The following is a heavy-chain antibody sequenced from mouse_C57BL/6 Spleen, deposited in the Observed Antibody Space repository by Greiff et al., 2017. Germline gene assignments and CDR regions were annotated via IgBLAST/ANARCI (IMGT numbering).Heavy chain of an antibody. CDR1: GFTFSDYG. J-gene: IGHJ3*01. D-gene: IGHD4-1*01. Sequence: EVQVVESGGGLVKPGGSLKLSCAASGFTFSDYGMHWVRQAPEKGLEWVAYISSGSSTIYSADTVNSRFTIPRDNSKNTLFLQMTSLSAEDTAMYYCARRGLTGTWVVAYWGQGTLVTVSA. V-gene: IGHV5-17*01. CDR3: ARRGLTGTWVVAY. CDR2: ISSGSSTI.